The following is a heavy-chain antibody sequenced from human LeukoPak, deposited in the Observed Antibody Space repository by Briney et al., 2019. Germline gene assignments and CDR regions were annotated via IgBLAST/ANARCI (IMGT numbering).Heavy chain of an antibody. D-gene: IGHD3-3*01. J-gene: IGHJ4*02. Sequence: GGSLRLSCAASGFTFSSYAMHWVRQAPGKGLEWVAVISYDGSNKYYADSVKGRFTISRDNSKNTLYLQMNSLRAEDTAVYYCARESDDLSAPPDYDFWSGYRPNDYWGQGTLVTVSS. CDR2: ISYDGSNK. V-gene: IGHV3-30-3*01. CDR3: ARESDDLSAPPDYDFWSGYRPNDY. CDR1: GFTFSSYA.